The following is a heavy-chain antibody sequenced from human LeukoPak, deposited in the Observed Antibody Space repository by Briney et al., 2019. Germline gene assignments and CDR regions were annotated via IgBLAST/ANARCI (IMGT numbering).Heavy chain of an antibody. D-gene: IGHD2-2*01. CDR1: GGSISSTDW. V-gene: IGHV4-4*02. Sequence: SGTLSLTCAVSGGSISSTDWWSWVRQPPGKGLEWIGQIYHGGSTNFNPSLKSRVTISVDKSKNQFSLKLSSVTAADTAVYYCARVYCSSTSCWGFDYWGQGTLVTVSS. J-gene: IGHJ4*02. CDR2: IYHGGST. CDR3: ARVYCSSTSCWGFDY.